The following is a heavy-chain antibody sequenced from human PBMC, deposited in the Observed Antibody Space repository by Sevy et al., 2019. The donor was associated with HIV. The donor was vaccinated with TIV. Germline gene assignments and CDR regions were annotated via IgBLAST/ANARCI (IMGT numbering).Heavy chain of an antibody. CDR1: AFTVSSNY. CDR3: ARGTLRGPGDY. J-gene: IGHJ4*02. CDR2: IYSGGST. Sequence: GGSLRLSCAASAFTVSSNYVSWVRQAPGMGLEWVSVIYSGGSTYYADSVKGRFTMSRDNSRNTLYLQMNSLRAEDTAVYDCARGTLRGPGDYWGQGTLVTVSS. D-gene: IGHD2-2*01. V-gene: IGHV3-53*01.